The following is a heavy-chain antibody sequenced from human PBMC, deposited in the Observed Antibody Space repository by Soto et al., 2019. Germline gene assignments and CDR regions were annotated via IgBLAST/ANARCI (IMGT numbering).Heavy chain of an antibody. CDR3: ARGPGDRYGMSV. V-gene: IGHV3-66*01. Sequence: EVQVVESGGGLVQPGGSLRLSCVASGFTVSSDYMNWVRQAPGKGLEWVSVIYRGGSTYYADSVQGRFAISRDNSKNTLYHQMNSLRAEDTAVYCCARGPGDRYGMSVWGQGTTVTVSS. D-gene: IGHD1-26*01. J-gene: IGHJ6*02. CDR1: GFTVSSDY. CDR2: IYRGGST.